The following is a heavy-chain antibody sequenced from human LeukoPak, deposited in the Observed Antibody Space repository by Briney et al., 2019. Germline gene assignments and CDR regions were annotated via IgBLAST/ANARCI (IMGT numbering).Heavy chain of an antibody. J-gene: IGHJ4*02. CDR3: ARDSDSRNPYGSGSYYNQFDY. V-gene: IGHV1-69*13. CDR1: GGTFSSYA. D-gene: IGHD3-10*01. CDR2: IIPIFGTA. Sequence: SVKVSCKASGGTFSSYAISWVRQAPGQGLEWMGGIIPIFGTANYAQKFQGRVTITADESTSTAYMELSSLRSEDTAVYCCARDSDSRNPYGSGSYYNQFDYWGQGTLVTVSS.